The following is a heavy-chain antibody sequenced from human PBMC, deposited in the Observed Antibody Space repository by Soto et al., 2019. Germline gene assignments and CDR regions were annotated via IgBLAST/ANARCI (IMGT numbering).Heavy chain of an antibody. V-gene: IGHV4-31*03. CDR3: ARAFSGEARASMWFDP. D-gene: IGHD2-2*01. CDR1: SGSISMGGYY. J-gene: IGHJ5*02. CDR2: IYYSGST. Sequence: SESMSLTCTVSSGSISMGGYYWSWIRQHPGKGLEWIGYIYYSGSTYYNPSLKSRVTISVDTSKNQFSLKLSSVTAADTAVYYCARAFSGEARASMWFDPWGQGTLVTVSS.